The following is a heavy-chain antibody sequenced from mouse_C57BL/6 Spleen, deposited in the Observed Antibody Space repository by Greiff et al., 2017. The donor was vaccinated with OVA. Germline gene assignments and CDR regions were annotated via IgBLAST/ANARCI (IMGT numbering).Heavy chain of an antibody. J-gene: IGHJ1*03. Sequence: VQLQQSGPELVKPGDSVKISCKASGYSFTGYFMTWVMQSHGKSLEWIGRINPYNGDTFYNQKFKGKATLTVDKSSSTAHMELRSLTSEDSAVYYCARPYGSSWYFDVWGTGTTVTVSS. CDR1: GYSFTGYF. D-gene: IGHD1-1*01. CDR2: INPYNGDT. CDR3: ARPYGSSWYFDV. V-gene: IGHV1-20*01.